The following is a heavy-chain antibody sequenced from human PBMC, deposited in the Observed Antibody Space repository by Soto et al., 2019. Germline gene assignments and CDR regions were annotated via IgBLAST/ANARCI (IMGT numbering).Heavy chain of an antibody. CDR1: GFTFVDYA. D-gene: IGHD2-15*01. V-gene: IGHV3-9*01. J-gene: IGHJ6*02. CDR3: ARKSDNYSPDGLDV. Sequence: EVRLVESGGGLVQPGRSLRLSCAASGFTFVDYAFHWVRQVPGKGLEWVSGINWKGSNIGYADSVKGRFTISRDNAKNSLYLQMNSLRAEDTALYYCARKSDNYSPDGLDVWGQGTTVTVS. CDR2: INWKGSNI.